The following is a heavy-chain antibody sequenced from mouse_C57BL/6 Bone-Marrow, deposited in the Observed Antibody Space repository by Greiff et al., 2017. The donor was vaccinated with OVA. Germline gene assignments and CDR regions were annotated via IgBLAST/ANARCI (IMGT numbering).Heavy chain of an antibody. D-gene: IGHD2-3*01. CDR1: GYTFTSYW. V-gene: IGHV1-69*01. CDR3: ARGGGGYYLSWFAY. Sequence: QVQLQQSGAELVMPGASVKLSCKASGYTFTSYWMHWVKQRPGQGLEWIGEIDPSDSYTNYNQKFKGKSTLTVDKSSSTAYMQLSSLTSEDSAVYYCARGGGGYYLSWFAYWGQGTLVTVSA. J-gene: IGHJ3*01. CDR2: IDPSDSYT.